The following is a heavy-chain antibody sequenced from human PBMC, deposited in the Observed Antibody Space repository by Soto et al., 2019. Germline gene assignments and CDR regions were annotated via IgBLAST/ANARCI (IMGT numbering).Heavy chain of an antibody. CDR2: ISGSGGST. J-gene: IGHJ4*02. CDR1: GFTFSSYA. CDR3: AKDTGSPLVATIGDYFDY. V-gene: IGHV3-23*01. Sequence: GGSLRLSCAASGFTFSSYAMSWVRQAPGKGLEWVSAISGSGGSTYYADSVKGRFTISRDNSKNTLYLQMNSLRAEDTAVYYCAKDTGSPLVATIGDYFDYWGQGTLVTVSS. D-gene: IGHD5-12*01.